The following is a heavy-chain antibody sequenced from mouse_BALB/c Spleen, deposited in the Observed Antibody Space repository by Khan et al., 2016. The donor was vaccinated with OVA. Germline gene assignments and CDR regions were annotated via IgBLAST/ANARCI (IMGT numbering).Heavy chain of an antibody. J-gene: IGHJ3*01. CDR3: ARSAYMYAFAY. CDR1: GDSITSGY. CDR2: MIYTGYT. D-gene: IGHD2-14*01. Sequence: EVQLQESGPSLVKPSQTLSLTCSVTGDSITSGYWSWIRKFPGNKLEYMGYMIYTGYTDYYPSLKSRPAITRNTSNNPYYLLLNSVTTADTASYYCARSAYMYAFAYWGQGTLVTVSA. V-gene: IGHV3-8*02.